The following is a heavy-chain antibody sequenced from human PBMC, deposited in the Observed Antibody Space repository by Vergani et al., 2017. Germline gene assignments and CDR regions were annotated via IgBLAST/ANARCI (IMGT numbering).Heavy chain of an antibody. J-gene: IGHJ4*02. D-gene: IGHD5-12*01. CDR2: ISYDGSNK. V-gene: IGHV3-30*03. CDR3: ASSSHSGYDLGYFDY. Sequence: QVQLVESGGGVVQPGRSLRLSCAASGFTFSSYGMHWVRQAPGKGLEWVAVISYDGSNKYYADSVKGRFTISRDNSKNTLYLQMNSLRAEDTAVYYCASSSHSGYDLGYFDYWGQGTLVTVSS. CDR1: GFTFSSYG.